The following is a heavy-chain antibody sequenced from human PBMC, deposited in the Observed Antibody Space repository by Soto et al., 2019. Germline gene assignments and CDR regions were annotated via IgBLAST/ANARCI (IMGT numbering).Heavy chain of an antibody. D-gene: IGHD6-19*01. J-gene: IGHJ6*02. V-gene: IGHV1-8*01. Sequence: QVQLVQSGSEVKKPGASVKVSCQASGYTFTNFDISWVRQAAGQGLEWMGSMNPSSGDTDYPQTFQGRVTMTRNISINTAYMELSTLRSEDTAVVYCARAYRVAAPMAYALDVWGQGTTVTVSS. CDR1: GYTFTNFD. CDR3: ARAYRVAAPMAYALDV. CDR2: MNPSSGDT.